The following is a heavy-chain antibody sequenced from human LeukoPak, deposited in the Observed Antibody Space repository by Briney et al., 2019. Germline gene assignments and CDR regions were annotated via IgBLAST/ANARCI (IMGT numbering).Heavy chain of an antibody. J-gene: IGHJ4*02. Sequence: GASVKVSCKASGYTFTGYYMHWVRQAPGQGLEWMGWINPNSGGTNYAQKFQGRVTMTRDTSISTAYVELSRLRSDDTAVYYCARVGDCSGGSCYTLPPTSFDYWGQGTLVTVSS. CDR2: INPNSGGT. CDR3: ARVGDCSGGSCYTLPPTSFDY. V-gene: IGHV1-2*02. CDR1: GYTFTGYY. D-gene: IGHD2-15*01.